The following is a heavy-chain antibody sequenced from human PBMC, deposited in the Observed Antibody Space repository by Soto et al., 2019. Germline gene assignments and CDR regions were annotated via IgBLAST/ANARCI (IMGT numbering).Heavy chain of an antibody. CDR3: AKVSEDTAMVTGLFDY. J-gene: IGHJ4*02. CDR1: GFTFSSYG. CDR2: ISYDGSNK. D-gene: IGHD5-18*01. Sequence: QVQLVESGGGVVQPGRSLRLSCAASGFTFSSYGMHWVRQAPGKGLEWVAVISYDGSNKYYADSVKGRFTISRDNSKTXLYLQMNSLRAEDTAVYYCAKVSEDTAMVTGLFDYWGQGTLVTVSS. V-gene: IGHV3-30*18.